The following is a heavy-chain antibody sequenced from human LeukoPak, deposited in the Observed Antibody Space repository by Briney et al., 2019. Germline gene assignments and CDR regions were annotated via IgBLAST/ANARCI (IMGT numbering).Heavy chain of an antibody. CDR2: INHSGST. D-gene: IGHD5-24*01. V-gene: IGHV4-34*01. J-gene: IGHJ4*02. CDR3: AARGRRDGYNRVDY. CDR1: GGSFSGYY. Sequence: SETLSLTCAVYGGSFSGYYWSWIRQPPGKGLEWIGEINHSGSTNYNPSLKSRVTISVDTSKNQFSLKLSSVTAADTAVYYCAARGRRDGYNRVDYWGQGTLVTVSS.